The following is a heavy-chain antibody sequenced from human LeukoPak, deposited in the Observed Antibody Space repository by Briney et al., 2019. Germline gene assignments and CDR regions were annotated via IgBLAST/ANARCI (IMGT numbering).Heavy chain of an antibody. D-gene: IGHD2-2*01. CDR3: ARKKPLGYCSSTSCYSDYYYGMDV. Sequence: GGSLRLSCAASGFTFSSYDMHWVRQATGKGLEWVSAIGTAGDTYYPGSVKGRFTISRDNAKNSLYLQMNSLRAEDTAVYYCARKKPLGYCSSTSCYSDYYYGMDVWGKGTTVTVSS. V-gene: IGHV3-13*01. CDR1: GFTFSSYD. CDR2: IGTAGDT. J-gene: IGHJ6*04.